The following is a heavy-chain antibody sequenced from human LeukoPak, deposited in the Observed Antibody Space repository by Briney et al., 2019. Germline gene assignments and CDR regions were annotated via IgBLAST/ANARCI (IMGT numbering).Heavy chain of an antibody. CDR2: IDIDGSSA. V-gene: IGHV3-74*01. J-gene: IGHJ4*02. CDR1: GFTFSDYW. CDR3: ASALTTVTPHFHY. D-gene: IGHD4-17*01. Sequence: LGGSLRLSCAASGFTFSDYWMHWVRQAPGKGLVWVSRIDIDGSSATYADSVKGRFTISRDNAKNTVYLQMNSLRVEDTGVYYCASALTTVTPHFHYWGQGTLVTVSS.